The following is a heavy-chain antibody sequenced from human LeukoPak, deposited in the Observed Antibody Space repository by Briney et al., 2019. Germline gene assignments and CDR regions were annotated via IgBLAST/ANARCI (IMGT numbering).Heavy chain of an antibody. CDR1: GFTFGDYA. V-gene: IGHV3-49*03. Sequence: GGSLRLSCTASGFTFGDYAMSWFRQAPGKGLEWVGFIRSKAYGGTTEYAASVKGRFTISRDDSKSIAYLQMNSLKTEDTAVYYCTREFIDGGFVLYYFMDVWGKGTTVTVSS. CDR3: TREFIDGGFVLYYFMDV. CDR2: IRSKAYGGTT. J-gene: IGHJ6*03. D-gene: IGHD3-16*01.